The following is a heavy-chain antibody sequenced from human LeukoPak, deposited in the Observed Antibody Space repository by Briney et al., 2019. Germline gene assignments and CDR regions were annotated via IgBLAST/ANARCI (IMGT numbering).Heavy chain of an antibody. D-gene: IGHD3-10*01. CDR2: IRYDGSNK. CDR3: AKDRKIGLLWFGELSYYFDY. J-gene: IGHJ4*02. Sequence: PGGSLRLSCAASGFTFSSYGMHWVRQAPGKGLEWVAFIRYDGSNKYYADSVKGRFTISRDNSKNTLYLQMNSLRAEDTAVYYCAKDRKIGLLWFGELSYYFDYWGQGTLVTVSS. V-gene: IGHV3-30*02. CDR1: GFTFSSYG.